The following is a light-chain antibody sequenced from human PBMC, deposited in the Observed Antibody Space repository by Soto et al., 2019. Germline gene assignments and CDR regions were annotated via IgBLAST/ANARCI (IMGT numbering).Light chain of an antibody. CDR3: QSYDSSLSGVV. Sequence: QLVLTQSPSVSAAPGQRVTISCTGSSSNIGAGHEVHWYQQLPGTAPKLLIFGHTNRALGVPDRFSGSRSGASVSLAITGLQAEDEADYYCQSYDSSLSGVVFGGGTKLTVL. J-gene: IGLJ2*01. CDR2: GHT. V-gene: IGLV1-40*01. CDR1: SSNIGAGHE.